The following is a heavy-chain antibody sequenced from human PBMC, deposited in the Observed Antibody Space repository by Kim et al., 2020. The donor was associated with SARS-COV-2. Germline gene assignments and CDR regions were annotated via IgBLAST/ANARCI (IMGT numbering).Heavy chain of an antibody. Sequence: AQRSRGMDTMTRDTSTSTVYMELSSLRSEDTAVYYCARSSEGFDYWGQGTLVTVSS. CDR3: ARSSEGFDY. D-gene: IGHD6-19*01. J-gene: IGHJ4*02. V-gene: IGHV1-46*01.